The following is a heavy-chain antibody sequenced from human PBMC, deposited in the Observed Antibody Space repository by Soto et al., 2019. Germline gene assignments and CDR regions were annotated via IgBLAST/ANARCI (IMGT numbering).Heavy chain of an antibody. CDR2: IDTSDSYT. V-gene: IGHV5-10-1*01. CDR1: GYSFTSYW. D-gene: IGHD6-13*01. Sequence: KISRQGSGYSFTSYWISWVRQMPGRGLEWMGRIDTSDSYTNYSPSFQGHVTISADKSISTAYLQWSSLKASDTAMYYCARSPPAGKRDGMDVWGQGTTVTVSS. CDR3: ARSPPAGKRDGMDV. J-gene: IGHJ6*02.